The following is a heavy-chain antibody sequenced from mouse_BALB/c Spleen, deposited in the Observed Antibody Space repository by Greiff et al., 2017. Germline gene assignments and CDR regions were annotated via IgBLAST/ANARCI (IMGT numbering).Heavy chain of an antibody. V-gene: IGHV5-17*02. Sequence: EVMLVESGGGLVQPGGSRKLSCAASGFTFSSFGMHWVRQAPEKGLEWVAYISSGSSTIYYADTVKGRFTISRDNPKNTLFLQMTSLRSEDTAMYYCARDYYGSSYLFDYWGQGTTLTVSS. J-gene: IGHJ2*01. CDR2: ISSGSSTI. CDR1: GFTFSSFG. D-gene: IGHD1-1*01. CDR3: ARDYYGSSYLFDY.